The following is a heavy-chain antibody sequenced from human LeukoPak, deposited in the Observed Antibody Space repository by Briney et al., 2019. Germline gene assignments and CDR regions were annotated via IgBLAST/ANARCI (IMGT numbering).Heavy chain of an antibody. D-gene: IGHD2-2*01. Sequence: SETLSLTCTVSGGSIISYFWNWIRQPAGKGLEWIGRIYTSGSTNYNPSLKSRVTMPVDTSKNQFSLKLSSVTAADTAVYYCARLGPTRAFDIWGQGTMVTVSS. CDR3: ARLGPTRAFDI. CDR1: GGSIISYF. J-gene: IGHJ3*02. V-gene: IGHV4-4*07. CDR2: IYTSGST.